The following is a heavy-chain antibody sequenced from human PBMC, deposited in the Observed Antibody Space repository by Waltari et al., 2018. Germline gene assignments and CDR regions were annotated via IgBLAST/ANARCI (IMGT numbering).Heavy chain of an antibody. CDR2: IYYSGST. Sequence: QLQLQESGPGLVKPSETLSLTCTVSGGSISSSSYYWGWIRQPPGKGLEWIGSIYYSGSTYYNPSLKSRVTISVDTSKNQFSLKLSSVTAADTAVYYCARDPSYYGSGSSYGMDVWGQGTTVTVSS. CDR3: ARDPSYYGSGSSYGMDV. J-gene: IGHJ6*02. D-gene: IGHD3-10*01. V-gene: IGHV4-39*07. CDR1: GGSISSSSYY.